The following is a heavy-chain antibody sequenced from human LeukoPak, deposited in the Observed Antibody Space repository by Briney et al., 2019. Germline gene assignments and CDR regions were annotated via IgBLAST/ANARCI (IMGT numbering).Heavy chain of an antibody. J-gene: IGHJ6*03. CDR2: IIPIFETA. V-gene: IGHV1-69*05. CDR1: GGTFSGYS. Sequence: SVKVSCKASGGTFSGYSIGWVRQAPGQGLEWMGGIIPIFETASFAQKFQGRVTISTDESTSTAYMEMSSLRSEGTAVYYCARGPGTAIAYFFYMDVWGEGTTVTVSS. D-gene: IGHD1-1*01. CDR3: ARGPGTAIAYFFYMDV.